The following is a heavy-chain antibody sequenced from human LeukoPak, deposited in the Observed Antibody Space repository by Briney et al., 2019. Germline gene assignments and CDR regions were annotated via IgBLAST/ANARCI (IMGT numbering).Heavy chain of an antibody. V-gene: IGHV3-66*01. CDR2: IYGSGDT. CDR3: ARDRDAGAFDI. Sequence: PGGSLRLSCAASGFTVSSNYMSWVRQAPGKGLEWVSIIYGSGDTCYADSVKGRFTISRDNSKNTLYLQMNSLRAEDTAVYYCARDRDAGAFDIWGQGTMVTVSS. CDR1: GFTVSSNY. J-gene: IGHJ3*02. D-gene: IGHD3-10*01.